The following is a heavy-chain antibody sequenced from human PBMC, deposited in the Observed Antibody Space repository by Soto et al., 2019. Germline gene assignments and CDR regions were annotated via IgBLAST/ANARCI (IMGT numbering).Heavy chain of an antibody. CDR3: AKVSSSWYSGFFDL. D-gene: IGHD6-13*01. J-gene: IGHJ4*02. V-gene: IGHV3-23*01. Sequence: PGGSLRLSCAASGFTVSSNYMSWVRQAPGRGLEWVSGLSDSGGSTYYADSVKGRFTISRDNSMNTLYLQMNTLRAEDTAVYYCAKVSSSWYSGFFDLWGQGTLVTVSS. CDR2: LSDSGGST. CDR1: GFTVSSNY.